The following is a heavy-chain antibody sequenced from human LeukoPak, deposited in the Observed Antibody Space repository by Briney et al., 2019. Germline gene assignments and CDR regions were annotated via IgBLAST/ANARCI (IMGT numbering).Heavy chain of an antibody. V-gene: IGHV3-21*01. D-gene: IGHD2-8*01. CDR3: ARSEMGYYYYYMDV. J-gene: IGHJ6*03. Sequence: PGGSLRLSCAASGFTFSNYNMNWVRQAPGKGLEWVSSISSSSSYIYYADSVKGRFTISRDNAKSSLYLQMNSLRAEDTGVYYCARSEMGYYYYYMDVWGKGTTVTVSS. CDR2: ISSSSSYI. CDR1: GFTFSNYN.